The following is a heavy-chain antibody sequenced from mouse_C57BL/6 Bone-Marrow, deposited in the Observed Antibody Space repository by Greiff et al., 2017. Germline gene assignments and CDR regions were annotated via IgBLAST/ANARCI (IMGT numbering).Heavy chain of an antibody. CDR1: GFTFSSYA. CDR3: ARDRLSWFAY. CDR2: ISDGGSYT. V-gene: IGHV5-4*01. Sequence: EVQVVESGGGLVKPGGSLKLSCAASGFTFSSYAMSWVRQTPEKRLEWVATISDGGSYTNYPDNVKGRFTISRDNAKNNLYLQMSHLKSADTAMYYCARDRLSWFAYWGQGTLVTVSA. D-gene: IGHD1-2*01. J-gene: IGHJ3*01.